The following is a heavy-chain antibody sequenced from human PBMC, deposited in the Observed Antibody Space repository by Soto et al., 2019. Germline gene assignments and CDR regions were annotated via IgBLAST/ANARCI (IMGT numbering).Heavy chain of an antibody. V-gene: IGHV3-53*04. CDR2: IYSGGST. CDR3: ASSSGWSRGLDY. Sequence: EVQLVESGGGLVPPGGSLRLSCAASGFTVSSNYMSWVRQAPGKGLEWVSVIYSGGSTYYADSVKGRFTISRHNSKNPLYLQMNCLRAEDTAVYYCASSSGWSRGLDYWGQGTLVTVSS. D-gene: IGHD6-19*01. J-gene: IGHJ4*02. CDR1: GFTVSSNY.